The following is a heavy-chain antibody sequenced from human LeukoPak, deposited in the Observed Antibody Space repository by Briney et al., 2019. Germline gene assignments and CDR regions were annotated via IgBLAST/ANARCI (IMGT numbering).Heavy chain of an antibody. Sequence: SETLSLTCTVSGGSISSGSYYWSWIRQPAGKGLEWIGRIYTSGSTNYNSSLKSRVTMSVDTYKNQFSLKLSSVTAADTAVYYCARVRFFDSSVLTRKRSYYFDYWGQGTLVTVSS. CDR2: IYTSGST. V-gene: IGHV4-61*02. CDR1: GGSISSGSYY. D-gene: IGHD3-22*01. J-gene: IGHJ4*02. CDR3: ARVRFFDSSVLTRKRSYYFDY.